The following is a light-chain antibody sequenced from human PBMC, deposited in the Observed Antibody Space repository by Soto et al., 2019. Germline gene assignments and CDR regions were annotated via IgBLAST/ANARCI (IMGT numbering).Light chain of an antibody. J-gene: IGKJ1*01. CDR3: HQRQSCPRT. Sequence: EIVLSQSPGTLSLSPGERATLSCGASQSVSNNYLAWYQQKPGQAPRLLIYGASNRATGIPDRFSGSGSGTDFTLTISDVQPEDFALYYCHQRQSCPRTFGQGTKVDIK. CDR1: QSVSNNY. CDR2: GAS. V-gene: IGKV3-20*01.